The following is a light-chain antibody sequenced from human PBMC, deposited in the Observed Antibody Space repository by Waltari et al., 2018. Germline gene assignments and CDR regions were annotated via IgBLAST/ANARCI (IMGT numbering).Light chain of an antibody. J-gene: IGLJ1*01. CDR2: AVT. V-gene: IGLV2-8*01. CDR3: SSYAGNYIYV. Sequence: QSALTQPPSASGSPGQSVTISCTGTSGDIGTSDHVSWYQQHPGKAPKVIVYAVTKRTSGVPDRFSGSKSGETAFLTVSGLQAEDEADYYCSSYAGNYIYVFGTGTEVTVL. CDR1: SGDIGTSDH.